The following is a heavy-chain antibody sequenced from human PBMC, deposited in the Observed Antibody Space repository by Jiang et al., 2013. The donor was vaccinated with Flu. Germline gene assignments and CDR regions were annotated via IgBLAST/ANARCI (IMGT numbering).Heavy chain of an antibody. CDR3: ARVYGGPVSTTVTSFDY. J-gene: IGHJ4*02. V-gene: IGHV4-38-2*02. CDR2: IYHSGST. Sequence: PSETLSLTCTVSGYSISSGYYWGWIRQPPGKGLEWIGSIYHSGSTYYNPSLKSRVTISVDTSKNQFSLKLSSVTAADTAVYYCARVYGGPVSTTVTSFDYWGQGTLVTVSS. D-gene: IGHD4-17*01. CDR1: GYSISSGYY.